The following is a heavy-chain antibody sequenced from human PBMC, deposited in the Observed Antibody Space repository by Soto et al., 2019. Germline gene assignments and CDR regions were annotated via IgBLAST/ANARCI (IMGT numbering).Heavy chain of an antibody. J-gene: IGHJ6*02. Sequence: QVQLVQSGAEVKKPGSSVKVSCKASGGTFSSYAISWVRQAPGQGLEWMGGIIPIFGTANYAQKFNVRVTITADESTSTAYIELSRLRSEDTGVYYCARHVPAAGYYYCMDVWGQGTTVTVSS. CDR2: IIPIFGTA. V-gene: IGHV1-69*12. CDR1: GGTFSSYA. CDR3: ARHVPAAGYYYCMDV. D-gene: IGHD2-2*01.